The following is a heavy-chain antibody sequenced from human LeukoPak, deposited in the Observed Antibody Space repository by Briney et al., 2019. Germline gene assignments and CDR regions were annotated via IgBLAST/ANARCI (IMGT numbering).Heavy chain of an antibody. CDR3: ERDPGEMATKAYYYYMDV. V-gene: IGHV3-30*04. Sequence: GGSLRLSCAASGFTFSIYAMHWVRQAPGKGLEWVAVISYDGSNKYYANSVKGRFTISRDNSKNTLYLQMNSLRAEDTAVYYCERDPGEMATKAYYYYMDVWGKGTTVTVSS. CDR1: GFTFSIYA. D-gene: IGHD5-24*01. CDR2: ISYDGSNK. J-gene: IGHJ6*03.